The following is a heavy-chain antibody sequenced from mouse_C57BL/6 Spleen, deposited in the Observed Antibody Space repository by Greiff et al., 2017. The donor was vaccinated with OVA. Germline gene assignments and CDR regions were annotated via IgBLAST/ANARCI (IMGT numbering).Heavy chain of an antibody. CDR2: ISYDGSN. J-gene: IGHJ2*01. CDR1: GYSITSGYY. D-gene: IGHD1-1*01. CDR3: ARETTTVVSFDY. V-gene: IGHV3-6*01. Sequence: QSGPGLVKPSQSLSLTCSVTGYSITSGYYWNWIRQFPGNKLEWMGYISYDGSNNYNPSLKNRISITRDTSKNQFFLKLNSVTTEDTATYYCARETTTVVSFDYWGQGTTLTVSS.